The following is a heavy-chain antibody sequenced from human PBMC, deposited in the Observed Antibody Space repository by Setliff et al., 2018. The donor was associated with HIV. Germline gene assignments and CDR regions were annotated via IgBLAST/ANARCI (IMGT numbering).Heavy chain of an antibody. J-gene: IGHJ4*02. CDR3: ARGYCSGSSCYAPFDY. CDR2: INPNSGGT. V-gene: IGHV1-2*02. Sequence: GASVKVSCKASGYTFTGYYMHWVRQAPGQGLEWMGWINPNSGGTNYAQKFQGRVTMTRDTSISTAYMELSRLRSDDTAVYYCARGYCSGSSCYAPFDYWGQGTLVTVSS. D-gene: IGHD2-15*01. CDR1: GYTFTGYY.